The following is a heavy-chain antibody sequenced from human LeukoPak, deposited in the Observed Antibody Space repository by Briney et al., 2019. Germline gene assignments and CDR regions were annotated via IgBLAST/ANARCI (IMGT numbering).Heavy chain of an antibody. D-gene: IGHD6-25*01. V-gene: IGHV3-23*01. CDR1: GFTFSSDG. CDR3: AKVAYTGGWPLDY. Sequence: GESLTLSCAASGFTFSSDGMSWVRQPPGKGLEWVAALSGSGSTTYYPDPVKGRFTISRDNSKNMLFREMNSLRVEQTAIYYCAKVAYTGGWPLDYWGQGNQLSVSS. CDR2: LSGSGSTT. J-gene: IGHJ4*02.